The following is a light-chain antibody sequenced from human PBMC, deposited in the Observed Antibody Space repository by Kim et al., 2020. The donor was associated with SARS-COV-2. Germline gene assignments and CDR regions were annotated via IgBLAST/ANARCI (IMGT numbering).Light chain of an antibody. J-gene: IGKJ4*01. CDR2: STS. V-gene: IGKV1-12*01. CDR3: QQLNGFPLT. Sequence: SASVGDRVPITCRASENIGRWLAWYQQKPGKAPSLLIYSTSTLHSGVPSRFSGSGAGTDFTPTVSSLQPEDSAVYYCQQLNGFPLTFGGGTKLEI. CDR1: ENIGRW.